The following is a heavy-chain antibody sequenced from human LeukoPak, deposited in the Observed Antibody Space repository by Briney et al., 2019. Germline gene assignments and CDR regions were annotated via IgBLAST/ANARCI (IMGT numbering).Heavy chain of an antibody. D-gene: IGHD2-8*01. Sequence: SETLSLTCTVSGTSISSSYWNWIRQPPGKGLEWIGYISKSGSTLYNPSLKRRLSISIDIAKNLFSLKLSSVTAADTAVYYCARDSMFATNWYDPWGQGTLVTVSS. J-gene: IGHJ5*02. V-gene: IGHV4-59*01. CDR3: ARDSMFATNWYDP. CDR2: ISKSGST. CDR1: GTSISSSY.